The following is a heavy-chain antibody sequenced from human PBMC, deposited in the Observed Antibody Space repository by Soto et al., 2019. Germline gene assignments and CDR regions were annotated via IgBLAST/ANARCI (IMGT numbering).Heavy chain of an antibody. Sequence: PGESLKISCKGSGYSFTTYWIAWVRQVPGKGLEWMGIIYPGDSDTRYSPSFQGQVTISADKSISTAYLQWSSLKASDTAMYYCARRESIQRAYYDMDVWGQGTTVTVSS. D-gene: IGHD5-18*01. CDR1: GYSFTTYW. CDR3: ARRESIQRAYYDMDV. CDR2: IYPGDSDT. V-gene: IGHV5-51*01. J-gene: IGHJ6*02.